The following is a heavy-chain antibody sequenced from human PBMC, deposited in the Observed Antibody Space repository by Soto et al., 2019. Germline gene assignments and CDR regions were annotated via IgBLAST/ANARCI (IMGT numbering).Heavy chain of an antibody. V-gene: IGHV4-59*01. J-gene: IGHJ4*02. D-gene: IGHD7-27*01. CDR1: GGSISSYY. CDR3: ARRWGTSFDF. Sequence: SETLSLTCTFSGGSISSYYWSWIRQPPGKGLEWIGYIFYSGSTNYNPSLKSRVTISVDTSKNQFSLKLGSVTAADTAVYYCARRWGTSFDFWGQGTLVTVSS. CDR2: IFYSGST.